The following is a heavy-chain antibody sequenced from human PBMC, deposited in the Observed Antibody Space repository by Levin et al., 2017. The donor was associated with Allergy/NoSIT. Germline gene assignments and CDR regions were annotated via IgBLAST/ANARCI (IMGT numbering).Heavy chain of an antibody. CDR1: GFTFSSYA. Sequence: GESLKISCAASGFTFSSYAMSWVRQAPGKGLEWVSAISGSGGSTYYADSVKGRFTISRDNSKNTLYLQMNSLRAEDTAVYYCAKDSWVWQWPPQAGDYWGQGTLVTVSS. D-gene: IGHD6-19*01. CDR2: ISGSGGST. J-gene: IGHJ4*02. CDR3: AKDSWVWQWPPQAGDY. V-gene: IGHV3-23*01.